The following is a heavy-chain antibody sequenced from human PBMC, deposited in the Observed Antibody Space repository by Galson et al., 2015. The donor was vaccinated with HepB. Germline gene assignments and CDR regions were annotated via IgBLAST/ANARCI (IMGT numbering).Heavy chain of an antibody. CDR2: ISYDGSNK. V-gene: IGHV3-30*18. J-gene: IGHJ6*03. CDR1: GFTFSSYG. D-gene: IGHD2-2*01. CDR3: ANLGDCSSTSCYPDLSGYYYYMDV. Sequence: SLRLSCAASGFTFSSYGMHWVRQAPGKGLEWVAVISYDGSNKYYADSVKGRFTISRDNSKNTLYLQMNSLRAEDTAVYYCANLGDCSSTSCYPDLSGYYYYMDVWGKGTTVTVSS.